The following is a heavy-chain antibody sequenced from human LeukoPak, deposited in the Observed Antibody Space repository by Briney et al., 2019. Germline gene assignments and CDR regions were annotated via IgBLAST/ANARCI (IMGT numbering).Heavy chain of an antibody. V-gene: IGHV3-48*04. D-gene: IGHD3-10*01. Sequence: PGGSLRLSCAASGFTFSTYSMNWVRQAPGKGLEWVSYISGSSSTTYYADSVRGRFTISRDNAKNSLYLQMNSLRAEDTAVYYCARDNYGSGINWFDPWGQGTLVTVSS. CDR2: ISGSSSTT. CDR3: ARDNYGSGINWFDP. J-gene: IGHJ5*02. CDR1: GFTFSTYS.